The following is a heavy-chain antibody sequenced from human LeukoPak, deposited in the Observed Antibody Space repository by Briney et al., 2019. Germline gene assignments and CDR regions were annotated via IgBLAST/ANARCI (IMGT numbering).Heavy chain of an antibody. CDR3: AREVRGVAPGDH. J-gene: IGHJ4*02. V-gene: IGHV3-33*01. Sequence: GGSLRLSCAASGFTFSSYGMHWVRQAPGKGLEWVAVIWYDGSNKYYADSVKGRFTISRDNSKNTLYLQMNSLRAEDTAVYYCAREVRGVAPGDHWGQGTLVTVSS. CDR1: GFTFSSYG. CDR2: IWYDGSNK. D-gene: IGHD3-10*01.